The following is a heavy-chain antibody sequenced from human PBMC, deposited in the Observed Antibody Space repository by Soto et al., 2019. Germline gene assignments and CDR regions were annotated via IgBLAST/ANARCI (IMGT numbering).Heavy chain of an antibody. V-gene: IGHV3-7*03. D-gene: IGHD2-2*01. CDR3: ARDLYQLPTMSYYYYGMDV. Sequence: GGSLRLSCAASGFTFSSYWMTWVRQAPGKGLEWVANIKEDGSEKYYVDSVKGRFTISRDNAKNSLYLQMNSLRAEDTAVYYCARDLYQLPTMSYYYYGMDVWGQGTTVTVSS. CDR1: GFTFSSYW. J-gene: IGHJ6*02. CDR2: IKEDGSEK.